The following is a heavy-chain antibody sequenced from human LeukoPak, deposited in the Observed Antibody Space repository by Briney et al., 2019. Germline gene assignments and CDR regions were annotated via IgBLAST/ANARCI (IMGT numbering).Heavy chain of an antibody. D-gene: IGHD6-19*01. CDR3: ARGSYSSGWSPGYYFDY. CDR2: IYTSGST. CDR1: GGSISSGSYY. Sequence: PSQTLSLTCTVSGGSISSGSYYWSWIRQPAGKGLEWIGRIYTSGSTNYNPSLKSRVTISVVTSKNQFSLKLSSVTAADTAVYYCARGSYSSGWSPGYYFDYWGQGTLVTVSS. J-gene: IGHJ4*02. V-gene: IGHV4-61*02.